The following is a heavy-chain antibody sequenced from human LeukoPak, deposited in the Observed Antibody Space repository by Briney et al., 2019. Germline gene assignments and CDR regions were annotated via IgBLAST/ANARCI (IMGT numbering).Heavy chain of an antibody. J-gene: IGHJ5*02. CDR3: ARERADLQPSVGP. D-gene: IGHD1-26*01. CDR2: SLHSGIK. CDR1: GYSISSGYY. V-gene: IGHV4-38-2*02. Sequence: SETLSLTCTVSGYSISSGYYWGLRRPPAGERVGWTGSSLHSGIKYNNPSLQIRVTISVDTAKNQFSLKLSSVTAADTAVYYCARERADLQPSVGPWGQGTLVTVSA.